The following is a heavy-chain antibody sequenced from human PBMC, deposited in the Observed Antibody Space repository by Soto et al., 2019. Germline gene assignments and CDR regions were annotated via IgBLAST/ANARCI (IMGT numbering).Heavy chain of an antibody. CDR2: THNSGNT. D-gene: IGHD6-19*01. CDR1: GGSVSSDY. V-gene: IGHV4-59*08. J-gene: IGHJ4*02. CDR3: AKGGWYEDH. Sequence: SETLSLTCIVSGGSVSSDYWSWIRQPPGKGLEWIGYTHNSGNTDYNPSLKSRVTISLDASRNEFSLSLRSVAAADTAVYYCAKGGWYEDHWGQGTLVTVSS.